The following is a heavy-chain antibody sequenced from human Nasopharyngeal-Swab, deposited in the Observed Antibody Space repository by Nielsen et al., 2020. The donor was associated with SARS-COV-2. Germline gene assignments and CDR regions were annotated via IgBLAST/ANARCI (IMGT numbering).Heavy chain of an antibody. CDR2: IIPIFGTA. CDR3: ARDRSTHYGMDV. D-gene: IGHD2-2*01. J-gene: IGHJ6*02. CDR1: GGTFSSYA. V-gene: IGHV1-69*13. Sequence: SVKISCKASGGTFSSYAISWVRQAPGQGLEWMGGIIPIFGTANYAQKFQGRVTITADESTSTAYMELSSLRSDDTAVYYCARDRSTHYGMDVWGQVTTVTVSS.